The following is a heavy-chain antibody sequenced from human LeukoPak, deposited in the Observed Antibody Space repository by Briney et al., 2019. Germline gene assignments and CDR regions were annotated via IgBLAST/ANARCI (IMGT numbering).Heavy chain of an antibody. CDR2: ISGDGVRT. J-gene: IGHJ3*02. V-gene: IGHV3-43*02. CDR1: GFTFDEYA. Sequence: GGSLRLSCAASGFTFDEYAINWVRQAPGKGLEWVSLISGDGVRTFYTDSVKGRFTISRDNSKNSLYLQMNSLRTEDTALYYCAKDLTSVYDAFNIWGQGTMVTVSS. CDR3: AKDLTSVYDAFNI. D-gene: IGHD1-14*01.